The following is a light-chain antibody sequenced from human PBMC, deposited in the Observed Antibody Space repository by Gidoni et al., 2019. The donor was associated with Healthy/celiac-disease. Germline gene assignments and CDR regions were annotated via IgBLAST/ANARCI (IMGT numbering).Light chain of an antibody. CDR2: AAS. V-gene: IGKV1-39*01. J-gene: IGKJ4*01. Sequence: SQSISSYLNWYQQKPGKAPKLLIYAASSLQSGVPSRFSGSGSGTDFTLTISSLQPEDFATYYCQQSYSTPLTFGGGTKVEIK. CDR1: QSISSY. CDR3: QQSYSTPLT.